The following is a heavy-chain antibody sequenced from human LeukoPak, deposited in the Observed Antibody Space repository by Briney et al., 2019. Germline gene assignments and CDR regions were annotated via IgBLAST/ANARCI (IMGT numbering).Heavy chain of an antibody. V-gene: IGHV4-59*01. CDR2: LYDSGST. CDR1: GHPISRYY. D-gene: IGHD2-21*02. CDR3: ARDLGYCGGDCSPGWFDR. J-gene: IGHJ5*02. Sequence: PSHTLSLTRTVSGHPISRYYWSWVPQPRAKALEGSRYLYDSGSTNYSPSLKSRVTISVDTSKTQFSLKLSSATAADTAVYYCARDLGYCGGDCSPGWFDRWGQGTLVTVSS.